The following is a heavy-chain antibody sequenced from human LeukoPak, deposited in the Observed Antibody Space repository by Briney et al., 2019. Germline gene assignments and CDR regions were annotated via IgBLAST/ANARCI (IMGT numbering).Heavy chain of an antibody. CDR3: ARDRSPRHYYDTSDYHGAAAY. J-gene: IGHJ4*02. CDR1: GYTFTSYG. CDR2: ISGYNGYT. Sequence: ASVKVSCKASGYTFTSYGLSWVRQAPGQGLEWMGWISGYNGYTKYAQKLQGRVTMTTDTSRSTAYMELRSLRSDDTAVYYCARDRSPRHYYDTSDYHGAAAYWGLGTLVTVSS. V-gene: IGHV1-18*01. D-gene: IGHD3-22*01.